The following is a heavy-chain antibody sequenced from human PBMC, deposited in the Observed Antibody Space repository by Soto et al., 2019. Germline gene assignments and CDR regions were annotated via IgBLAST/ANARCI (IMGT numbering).Heavy chain of an antibody. D-gene: IGHD3-3*01. CDR2: ISSSSSYI. J-gene: IGHJ6*02. CDR3: ARDQIGLRFLESLLHHHGMDV. CDR1: GFTFSSYS. V-gene: IGHV3-21*01. Sequence: GGSLRLSCAASGFTFSSYSMNWVRQAPGKGLEWVSSISSSSSYIYYADSVKGRFTISRDNAKNSLYLQMNSLRAEDTAVYYCARDQIGLRFLESLLHHHGMDVWGQGTTVTVSS.